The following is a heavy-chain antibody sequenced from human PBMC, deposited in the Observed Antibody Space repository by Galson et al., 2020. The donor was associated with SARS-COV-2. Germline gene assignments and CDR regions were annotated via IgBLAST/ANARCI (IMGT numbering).Heavy chain of an antibody. CDR2: GHYSGTT. D-gene: IGHD3-22*01. V-gene: IGHV4-59*01. CDR3: ARGHFDSRGYSNALDN. J-gene: IGHJ4*02. CDR1: GASINNYY. Sequence: SETLSLTCRVSGASINNYYWTWIRQSPGKGLEWIGYGHYSGTTNYNPSLQGRATISVDTSKNQFSLSLTSVTAADTAFYYCARGHFDSRGYSNALDNWGRGTLVTVSS.